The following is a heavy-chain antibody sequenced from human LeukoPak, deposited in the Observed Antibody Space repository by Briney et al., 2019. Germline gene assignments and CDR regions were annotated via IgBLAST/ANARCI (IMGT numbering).Heavy chain of an antibody. CDR2: IYYSGST. J-gene: IGHJ6*02. Sequence: PPETLSLTCTVSGGSISSGDYYWSWLRQPPGKGLEWIGYIYYSGSTYYNPSLKSRVTISVDTSKNQFSLKLSSVTAADTAVYYCARESYYYYGMDVWGQGTTVTVSS. V-gene: IGHV4-30-4*01. CDR1: GGSISSGDYY. CDR3: ARESYYYYGMDV.